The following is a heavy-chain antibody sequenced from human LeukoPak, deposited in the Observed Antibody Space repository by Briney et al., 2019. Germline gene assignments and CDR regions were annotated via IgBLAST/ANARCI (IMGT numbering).Heavy chain of an antibody. D-gene: IGHD3-22*01. CDR3: TRSSGYFYYYGMDV. J-gene: IGHJ6*02. CDR2: IYPADSDT. CDR1: GYSFATYW. V-gene: IGHV5-51*01. Sequence: GESLKISRKGSGYSFATYWIGWVRQMPGKGLEWMGIIYPADSDTRYSPSFQGQVTISADKSINTAYLQWSSLKASDTAMYYCTRSSGYFYYYGMDVWGQGTTVTVSS.